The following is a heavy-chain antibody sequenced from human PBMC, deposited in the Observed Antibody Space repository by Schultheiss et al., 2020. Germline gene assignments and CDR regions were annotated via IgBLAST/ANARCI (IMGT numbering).Heavy chain of an antibody. D-gene: IGHD3-9*01. CDR1: GYTFTSYA. J-gene: IGHJ6*02. V-gene: IGHV1-3*01. CDR3: ARGGPGYDILTGWVNGMDV. Sequence: ASVKVSCKASGYTFTSYAMHWVRQAPGQRLEWMGWINAGNGNTKYSQKFQGRVTITRDTSASTAYMELSSLRSEDTAVYYCARGGPGYDILTGWVNGMDVWGQGTTVTVSS. CDR2: INAGNGNT.